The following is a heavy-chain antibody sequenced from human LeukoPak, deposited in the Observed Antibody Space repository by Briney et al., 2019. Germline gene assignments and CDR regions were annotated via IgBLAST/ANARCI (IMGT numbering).Heavy chain of an antibody. CDR2: IYENGGTT. D-gene: IGHD6-25*01. V-gene: IGHV3-23*01. CDR3: AKAAARGTYYFDY. CDR1: GIHISNYS. Sequence: GSLRPPCVGPGIHISNYSIDLGRPAAKEGIGIFSGIYENGGTTYYADSVKGRFSISRDNSKNTLYLQMDSLRGEDTAVYYCAKAAARGTYYFDYWGQGTLVTVSS. J-gene: IGHJ4*02.